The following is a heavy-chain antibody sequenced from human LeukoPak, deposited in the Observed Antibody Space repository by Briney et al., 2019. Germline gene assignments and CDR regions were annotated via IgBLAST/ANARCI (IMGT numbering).Heavy chain of an antibody. V-gene: IGHV4-4*07. J-gene: IGHJ4*02. Sequence: SETLSLTCTVSGGSISSYYWSWIRQPAGKGLEWIGRIYTSGSTNYNPSLKSRVTMSVDTSKNQFSLKLSSVTAADTAVYYCARDRRIAVAGGSFDFWGQGTLVTVSS. CDR3: ARDRRIAVAGGSFDF. CDR2: IYTSGST. CDR1: GGSISSYY. D-gene: IGHD6-19*01.